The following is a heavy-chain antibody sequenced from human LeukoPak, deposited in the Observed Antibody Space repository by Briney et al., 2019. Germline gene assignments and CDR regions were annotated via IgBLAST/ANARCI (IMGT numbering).Heavy chain of an antibody. CDR1: GFTFSSYG. D-gene: IGHD3-9*01. CDR2: ISGSGGST. J-gene: IGHJ4*02. V-gene: IGHV3-23*01. Sequence: GGTLRLSCAASGFTFSSYGMSWVRQAPGKGLEWVSAISGSGGSTYYADSVKGRLTISRDNSKNTLYLQMNSLRSEDTAVYYCARRWFFDYWGQGTLVTVSS. CDR3: ARRWFFDY.